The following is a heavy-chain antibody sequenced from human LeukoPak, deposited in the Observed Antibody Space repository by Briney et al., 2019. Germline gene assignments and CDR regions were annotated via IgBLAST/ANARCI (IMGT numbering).Heavy chain of an antibody. Sequence: SETLSLTCAVYGGSFSGYYWSWIRQPPGKGLEWIGEINHSGSTNYNPSLKSRVTISVDTSKNQFSLKLSSVTAADTAVYYCARVLRGSGSYIDYYYMDVWGKGTTVTVSS. V-gene: IGHV4-34*01. D-gene: IGHD3-10*01. CDR1: GGSFSGYY. CDR2: INHSGST. CDR3: ARVLRGSGSYIDYYYMDV. J-gene: IGHJ6*03.